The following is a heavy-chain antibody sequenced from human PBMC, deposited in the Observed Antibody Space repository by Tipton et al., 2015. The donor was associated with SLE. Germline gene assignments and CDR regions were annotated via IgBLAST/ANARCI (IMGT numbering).Heavy chain of an antibody. V-gene: IGHV3-30*04. CDR3: AKGDYDYIWGTYRRGEAFDA. Sequence: SLRLSCAASGFSFSGYAMHWVRQAPGKGLEWVAVISLDGSNKYYADSVKGRFTISKDNSMNTVDLQMNSLGAEDTAVYYCAKGDYDYIWGTYRRGEAFDAWGQGTMVTVST. CDR1: GFSFSGYA. D-gene: IGHD3-16*02. CDR2: ISLDGSNK. J-gene: IGHJ3*01.